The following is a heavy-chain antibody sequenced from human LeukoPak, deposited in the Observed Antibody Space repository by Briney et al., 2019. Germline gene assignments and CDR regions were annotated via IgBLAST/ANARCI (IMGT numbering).Heavy chain of an antibody. V-gene: IGHV4-61*01. D-gene: IGHD3-22*01. Sequence: PSETLSLTCTVSGGSISGSTYYWSWIRQPPGKGLEWIGYIYSSGSTNYNPSLKSRVTISVDTSKNQFSLKLSSVTAADTAVYYCARQREYYESSGYYSFDYWGQGTLVTVSS. CDR1: GGSISGSTYY. CDR2: IYSSGST. CDR3: ARQREYYESSGYYSFDY. J-gene: IGHJ4*02.